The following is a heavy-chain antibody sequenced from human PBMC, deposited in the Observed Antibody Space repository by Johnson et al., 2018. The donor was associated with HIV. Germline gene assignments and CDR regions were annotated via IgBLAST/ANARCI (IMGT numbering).Heavy chain of an antibody. J-gene: IGHJ3*02. CDR1: GFTFSTYG. CDR3: AREGHYDSRLGAFDI. CDR2: IPYYGSNN. Sequence: QMLLVESGGGVVQPGRSLRLSCAASGFTFSTYGMLWVRQAPGKGLEWVAVIPYYGSNNYYADSAKGRSSISRDNSKNTLYLQMNSLRAEDTAFYYCAREGHYDSRLGAFDIWGQGTMVTVSS. V-gene: IGHV3-30*03. D-gene: IGHD3-22*01.